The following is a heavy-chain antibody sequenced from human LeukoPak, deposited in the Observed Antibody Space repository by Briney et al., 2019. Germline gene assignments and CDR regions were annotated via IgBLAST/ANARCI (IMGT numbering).Heavy chain of an antibody. D-gene: IGHD3-9*01. CDR3: AKDRDILTATDY. CDR2: ISGSGGSP. V-gene: IGHV3-23*01. Sequence: GGSLRLSCAASGFTFSSYAMSWVRQAPGKGGEWGSAISGSGGSPYSADSVKGRFTISRDNSKNTLYPQMNSLRAEDTAVCYCAKDRDILTATDYWGQGTLVTVSS. CDR1: GFTFSSYA. J-gene: IGHJ4*02.